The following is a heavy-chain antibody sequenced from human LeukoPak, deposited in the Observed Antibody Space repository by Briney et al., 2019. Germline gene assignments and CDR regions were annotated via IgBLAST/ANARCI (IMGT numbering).Heavy chain of an antibody. V-gene: IGHV4-59*01. CDR2: IYYSGST. CDR3: ARAEGDYYTTSTWTS. CDR1: GGSISSYY. J-gene: IGHJ6*03. Sequence: SETLSLTCTVSGGSISSYYWSWIRQPPGKGLEWIGYIYYSGSTNYNPSLKSRVTISVDTSKNQFSLKLSSVTAADTAVYYCARAEGDYYTTSTWTSGAKGPRSPSP.